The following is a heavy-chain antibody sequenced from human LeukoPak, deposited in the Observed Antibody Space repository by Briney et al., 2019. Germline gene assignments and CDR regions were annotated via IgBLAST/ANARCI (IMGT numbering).Heavy chain of an antibody. D-gene: IGHD1-26*01. CDR3: AKNTSGTYLDY. Sequence: GGSLRLSCTTSGFPLGEYAMNWVRQAPGKGLEWVSSISTSGVSTNYADSVKGRFTISRDNSKSMVYLQMNSLRAEDTDVYYCAKNTSGTYLDYWGQGILVTVSS. V-gene: IGHV3-23*01. J-gene: IGHJ4*01. CDR2: ISTSGVST. CDR1: GFPLGEYA.